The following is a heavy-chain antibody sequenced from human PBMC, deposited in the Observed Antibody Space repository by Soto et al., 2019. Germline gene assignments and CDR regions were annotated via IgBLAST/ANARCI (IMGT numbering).Heavy chain of an antibody. CDR3: ARDRASGSYYLLDY. J-gene: IGHJ4*02. CDR1: GDTFTTYD. V-gene: IGHV1-8*01. CDR2: INHNSGNI. D-gene: IGHD3-10*01. Sequence: GASVKVSCKASGDTFTTYDINWVRQATGHGLEWMGWINHNSGNIGYAQRFQGRVTMTRDTAIRTAYMEVSSLRSDDTAVYYCARDRASGSYYLLDYWGQGTLVTVSS.